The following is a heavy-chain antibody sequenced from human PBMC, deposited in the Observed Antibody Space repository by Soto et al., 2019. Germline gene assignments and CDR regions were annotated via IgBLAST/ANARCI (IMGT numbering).Heavy chain of an antibody. CDR1: GFTFSSYA. Sequence: GGSLRLSCAASGFTFSSYAMSWVRQAPGKGLEWVSAISGSGGSTYYADSVKGRFTISRGNSKNTLYLQMNSLRAEDTAVYYCAKEVHCSGGSCHRNWFDPWGQGTLVTVSS. V-gene: IGHV3-23*01. CDR2: ISGSGGST. D-gene: IGHD2-15*01. CDR3: AKEVHCSGGSCHRNWFDP. J-gene: IGHJ5*02.